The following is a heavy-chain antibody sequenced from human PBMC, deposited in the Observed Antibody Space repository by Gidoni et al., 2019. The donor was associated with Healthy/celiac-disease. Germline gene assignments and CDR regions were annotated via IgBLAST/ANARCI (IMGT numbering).Heavy chain of an antibody. CDR3: ARGGTMVLYYYGMDV. Sequence: QVQLVQSGDAVKKPGASVKVSCTASAYTFTSYAMHWVRQAPVQRLEWMGWTTAGNGNTKYSQKFQGRVTITRDTSASTAYMELSSMRSEDTAVYYCARGGTMVLYYYGMDVWGQGTTVTVSS. CDR2: TTAGNGNT. V-gene: IGHV1-3*01. J-gene: IGHJ6*02. CDR1: AYTFTSYA. D-gene: IGHD3-10*01.